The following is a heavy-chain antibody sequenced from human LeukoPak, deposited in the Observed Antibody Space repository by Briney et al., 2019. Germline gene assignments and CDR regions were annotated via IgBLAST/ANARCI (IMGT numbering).Heavy chain of an antibody. D-gene: IGHD6-13*01. CDR2: IYSGGST. Sequence: GGSLRLSCAASGFTVSSNYMSWVRQAPGKGLEWVSVIYSGGSTYYADSVKGRFTISRDNSKNTLYLQMNSLRAEDTAVYYCARYFDSSSYFDYWGQGTLVTVSS. CDR3: ARYFDSSSYFDY. CDR1: GFTVSSNY. J-gene: IGHJ4*02. V-gene: IGHV3-53*01.